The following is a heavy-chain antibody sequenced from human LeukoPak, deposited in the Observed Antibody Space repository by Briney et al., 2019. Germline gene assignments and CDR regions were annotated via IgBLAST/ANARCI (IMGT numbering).Heavy chain of an antibody. CDR2: ISSGDRT. J-gene: IGHJ4*02. V-gene: IGHV3-23*01. CDR1: GFTFSSYA. Sequence: GGALRLSCAASGFTFSSYAMNWVRQAPGKGLEWVAGISSGDRTFHSESVKGRFTISRDKSKDTLYLQMNSLRAEDTAVYYCAKDATASPYFHWFDNWGQGTQVIVSS. CDR3: AKDATASPYFHWFDN. D-gene: IGHD3-9*01.